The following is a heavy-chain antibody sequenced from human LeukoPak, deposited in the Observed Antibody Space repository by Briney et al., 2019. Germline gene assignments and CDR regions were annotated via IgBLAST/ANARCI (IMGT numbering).Heavy chain of an antibody. J-gene: IGHJ4*02. D-gene: IGHD4-17*01. CDR1: GFTLSSHS. CDR3: ARPVLQLDYGDYLGY. CDR2: ISSSSSYI. Sequence: GGSLRLSCAASGFTLSSHSMNWVRQAPGKGLEWVSSISSSSSYIYYADSVKGRFTISRDNAKNTVYLQMNSLRAEDTAVYYCARPVLQLDYGDYLGYWGQGTLVTVSS. V-gene: IGHV3-21*01.